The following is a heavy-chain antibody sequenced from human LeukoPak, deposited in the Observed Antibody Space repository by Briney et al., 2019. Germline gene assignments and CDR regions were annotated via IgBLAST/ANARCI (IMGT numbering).Heavy chain of an antibody. D-gene: IGHD6-6*01. CDR3: ARELSSYSSSSTFDY. CDR2: IKSKTDGGTT. J-gene: IGHJ4*02. V-gene: IGHV3-15*01. CDR1: GFTFSNAW. Sequence: PGGSLRLSCAAPGFTFSNAWMSWVRQAPGKGLEWVGRIKSKTDGGTTDYAAPVKGRFTISRDNAKNSLYLQMNSLRAEDTAVYYCARELSSYSSSSTFDYWGQGTLVTVSS.